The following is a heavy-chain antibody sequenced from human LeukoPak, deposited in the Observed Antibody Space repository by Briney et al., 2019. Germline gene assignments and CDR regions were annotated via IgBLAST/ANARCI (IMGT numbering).Heavy chain of an antibody. CDR3: AKGRETKLRYFDWLLKGYFDY. V-gene: IGHV3-43*02. J-gene: IGHJ4*02. CDR1: GFTFDDYA. CDR2: ISGDGGST. Sequence: GGSLRLSCAASGFTFDDYAMHWVRQAPGKGLEWVSLISGDGGSTYYADSVKGRFTISRDNSKNSLYLQMNSLRTEDTALYYCAKGRETKLRYFDWLLKGYFDYWGQGTLVTVSS. D-gene: IGHD3-9*01.